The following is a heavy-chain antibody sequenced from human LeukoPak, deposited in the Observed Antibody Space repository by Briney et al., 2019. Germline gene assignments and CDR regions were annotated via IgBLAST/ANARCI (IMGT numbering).Heavy chain of an antibody. CDR2: INHSGTTTT. J-gene: IGHJ6*02. Sequence: PSETLSLTCAVYGGSFSGYYWSWIRQPPGGGLEWIGEINHSGTTTTNNNPSLKSRVTISVDTSKNQFSLKLSSVTAADTAVYYCARDPSSIAARPLGMDVWGQGTTVTVSS. CDR3: ARDPSSIAARPLGMDV. D-gene: IGHD6-6*01. CDR1: GGSFSGYY. V-gene: IGHV4-34*01.